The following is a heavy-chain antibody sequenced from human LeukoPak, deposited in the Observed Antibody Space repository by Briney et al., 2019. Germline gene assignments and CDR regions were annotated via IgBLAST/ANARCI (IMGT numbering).Heavy chain of an antibody. V-gene: IGHV3-21*04. J-gene: IGHJ4*02. CDR3: ASLADFWSAFDY. CDR1: GFTFSSYS. Sequence: GGSLRLSCAASGFTFSSYSMNWVRQAPGKGLEWVSSISSSSYIYYADSVKGRFTISRDNSKNTLYLQMNSLRAEDAALYYCASLADFWSAFDYWGQGTLVTVSS. D-gene: IGHD3-3*01. CDR2: ISSSSYI.